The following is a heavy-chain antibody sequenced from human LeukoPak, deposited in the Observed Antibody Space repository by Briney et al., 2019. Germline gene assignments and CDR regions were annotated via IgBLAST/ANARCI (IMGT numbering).Heavy chain of an antibody. D-gene: IGHD2-2*02. V-gene: IGHV4-4*07. CDR2: IYTSGST. CDR3: ARVNVRDIVVVPAAIRSGRYYYYYMDV. CDR1: GGSISSYY. J-gene: IGHJ6*03. Sequence: SETLSLTCTVSGGSISSYYWSWIWQPAGKGLEWIGRIYTSGSTNYNPSLKSRVTMSVDTSKNQFSLKLSSVTAADTAVYYCARVNVRDIVVVPAAIRSGRYYYYYMDVWGKGTTVTVSS.